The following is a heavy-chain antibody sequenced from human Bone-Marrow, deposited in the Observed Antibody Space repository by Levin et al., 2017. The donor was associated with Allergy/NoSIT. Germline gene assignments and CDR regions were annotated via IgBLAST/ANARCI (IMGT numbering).Heavy chain of an antibody. CDR1: GFTFSSYW. CDR2: IKQDGSEK. V-gene: IGHV3-7*01. CDR3: ARHPGDIAAAVYFDY. Sequence: GGSLRLSCAASGFTFSSYWMSWVRQAPGKGLEWVANIKQDGSEKYYVDSVKGRFTISRDNAKNSLYLQMNSLRAEDTAVYYCARHPGDIAAAVYFDYWGQGTLVTVSS. J-gene: IGHJ4*02. D-gene: IGHD6-13*01.